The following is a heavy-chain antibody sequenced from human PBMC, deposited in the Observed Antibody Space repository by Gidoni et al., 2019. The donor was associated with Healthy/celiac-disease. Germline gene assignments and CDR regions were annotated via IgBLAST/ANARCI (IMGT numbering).Heavy chain of an antibody. CDR1: GYTFPSYG. V-gene: IGHV1-18*01. J-gene: IGHJ4*02. Sequence: QVQLVQSGAEVKKPGASVTVSCKASGYTFPSYGISWVRQAPGQGREWMGWIRAYNVNTNDAQKLQGRFTMTTDTSTSTAYMELGSLRSDDTAVYYCARNGQGGEPYLIDYWGQGTLVTVSS. CDR2: IRAYNVNT. D-gene: IGHD3-16*01. CDR3: ARNGQGGEPYLIDY.